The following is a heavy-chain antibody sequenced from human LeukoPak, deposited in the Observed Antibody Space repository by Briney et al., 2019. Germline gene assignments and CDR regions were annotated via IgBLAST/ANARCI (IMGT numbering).Heavy chain of an antibody. D-gene: IGHD5-12*01. Sequence: PGGSLRLSCAASGFTFNTYWMTWVRQAPGKGLEWVSYISSSGSTIYYADSVKGRFTISRDNAKNSLYLQMNSLRAEDTAVYYCAREARGYETGLDYYYYGMDVWGQGTTVTVSS. J-gene: IGHJ6*02. CDR3: AREARGYETGLDYYYYGMDV. V-gene: IGHV3-48*04. CDR1: GFTFNTYW. CDR2: ISSSGSTI.